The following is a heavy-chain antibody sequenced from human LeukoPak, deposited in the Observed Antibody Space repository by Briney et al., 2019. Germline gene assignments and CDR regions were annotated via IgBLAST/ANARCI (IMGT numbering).Heavy chain of an antibody. CDR1: GCTFTSYG. D-gene: IGHD3-22*01. J-gene: IGHJ4*02. Sequence: ASVKVSCKASGCTFTSYGISWVRQAPGQGLEWMGWISAYNGNTNYAQKLQGRVTMTTDTSTSTAYMELRSLRSDDTAVYYCARTSYYYDSSGYYGGDYWGQGTLVTVSS. V-gene: IGHV1-18*01. CDR2: ISAYNGNT. CDR3: ARTSYYYDSSGYYGGDY.